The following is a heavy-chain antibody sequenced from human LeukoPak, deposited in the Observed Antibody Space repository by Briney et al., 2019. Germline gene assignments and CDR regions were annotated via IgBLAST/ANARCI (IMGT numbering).Heavy chain of an antibody. V-gene: IGHV4-59*01. CDR2: IYYSGST. J-gene: IGHJ4*02. D-gene: IGHD3-3*01. CDR3: ARATMDFWSGYYPYYFDY. CDR1: GGSISSYY. Sequence: PSETLSLTCTVSGGSISSYYWSWIRQPPGKGLEWIGYIYYSGSTNYNPSLKSRVTISVDTSKNQFSLNLSSVTAADTAVYYCARATMDFWSGYYPYYFDYWGQGTLVTVSS.